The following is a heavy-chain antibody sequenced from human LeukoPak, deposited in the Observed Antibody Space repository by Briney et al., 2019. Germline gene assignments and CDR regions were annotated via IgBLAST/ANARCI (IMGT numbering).Heavy chain of an antibody. CDR1: GFTSSSYW. CDR3: ARSYYYDSSGQNIDY. CDR2: IKQDGSEK. V-gene: IGHV3-7*01. D-gene: IGHD3-22*01. Sequence: GGSLRLSCAASGFTSSSYWMSWVRQAPGKGLEWVANIKQDGSEKYYVDSVKGRFTISRDNAKNSLYLQMNSLRAEDTAVYYCARSYYYDSSGQNIDYWGQGTLVTVSS. J-gene: IGHJ4*02.